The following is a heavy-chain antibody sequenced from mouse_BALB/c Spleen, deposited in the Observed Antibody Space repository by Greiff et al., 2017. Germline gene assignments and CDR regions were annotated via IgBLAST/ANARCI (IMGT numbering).Heavy chain of an antibody. V-gene: IGHV1-15*01. CDR2: IDPETGGT. Sequence: VQLQQSGAELVRPGASVTLSCTASGYTFTDYEMHWVKQTPVHGLEWIGAIDPETGGTAYNQKFKGKATLTVDKSSSTAYMQLSSPTSEDSAVYYCARDGNFLGWFAYWGQGTLVTVSA. CDR1: GYTFTDYE. CDR3: ARDGNFLGWFAY. D-gene: IGHD2-1*01. J-gene: IGHJ3*01.